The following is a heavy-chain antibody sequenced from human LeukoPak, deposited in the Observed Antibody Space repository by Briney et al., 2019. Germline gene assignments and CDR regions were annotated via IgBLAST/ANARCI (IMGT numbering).Heavy chain of an antibody. D-gene: IGHD5-12*01. CDR2: ISGSGVST. Sequence: PGGSLRLSCAASGFTFTSFAMNWARQAPGKGLEWVSGISGSGVSTYYADSVKGRVTISRDNSKNTLYMQMNSLRAEDTAVYYCAKDVSKGYSGYDLGCFDYWGQGTPVTVSS. CDR1: GFTFTSFA. J-gene: IGHJ4*02. V-gene: IGHV3-23*01. CDR3: AKDVSKGYSGYDLGCFDY.